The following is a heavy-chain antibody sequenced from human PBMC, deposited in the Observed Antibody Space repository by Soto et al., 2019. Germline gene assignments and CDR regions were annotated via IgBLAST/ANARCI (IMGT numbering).Heavy chain of an antibody. CDR3: AKVRLAGGFDY. Sequence: DVQLVDSGGGLVQPGGSLRLSCAASGFTFSNYAMSWVSQAPGTGLEWASLVSATAGTTYYTDSGKGRFTISRDNSRNTVYLQMTSLRADDTSVYYCAKVRLAGGFDYWGQGALVTVSS. J-gene: IGHJ4*02. CDR2: VSATAGTT. CDR1: GFTFSNYA. D-gene: IGHD3-16*01. V-gene: IGHV3-23*04.